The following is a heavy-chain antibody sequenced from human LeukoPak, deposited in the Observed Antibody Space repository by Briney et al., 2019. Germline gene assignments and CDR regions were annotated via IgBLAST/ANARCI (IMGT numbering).Heavy chain of an antibody. V-gene: IGHV3-48*03. Sequence: GGSLRLSCAASGFTFSSYEMHWVRQAPGRGLEWVSYISSSGSTIYYADSVKGRFTISRDNAKNSLYLQMNSLRAEDTAVYYCAKDEGGYDSAFDYWGQGTQVTVSS. D-gene: IGHD5-12*01. CDR2: ISSSGSTI. J-gene: IGHJ4*02. CDR1: GFTFSSYE. CDR3: AKDEGGYDSAFDY.